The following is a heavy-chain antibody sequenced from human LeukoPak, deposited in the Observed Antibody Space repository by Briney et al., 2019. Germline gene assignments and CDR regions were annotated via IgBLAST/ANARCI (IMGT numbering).Heavy chain of an antibody. D-gene: IGHD2-2*02. CDR1: GYTFTSYA. CDR2: INTNTGNP. J-gene: IGHJ5*02. V-gene: IGHV7-4-1*02. Sequence: GASVKVSCKASGYTFTSYAMNWVRQTPGQGLEWMGSINTNTGNPTYAQGFTGRFVFSLDTSVSTAYLQISSLKAEDTAVYYCARDAYQLLYGGWFDPWGQGTLVTVSS. CDR3: ARDAYQLLYGGWFDP.